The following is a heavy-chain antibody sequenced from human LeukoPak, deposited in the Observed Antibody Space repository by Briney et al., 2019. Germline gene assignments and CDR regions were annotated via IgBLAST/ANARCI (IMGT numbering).Heavy chain of an antibody. CDR3: ARYTTAGYSSGWYGPSFDY. CDR2: IKQGGSEK. Sequence: GGSLRLSCAASGFTFSSYWMNWVRQAPGKGLEWVANIKQGGSEKYYVDSVKGRFTISRDNAKNSLYLQMNSLRAEDTAVYYCARYTTAGYSSGWYGPSFDYWGQGTLVTVSS. CDR1: GFTFSSYW. J-gene: IGHJ4*02. V-gene: IGHV3-7*01. D-gene: IGHD6-19*01.